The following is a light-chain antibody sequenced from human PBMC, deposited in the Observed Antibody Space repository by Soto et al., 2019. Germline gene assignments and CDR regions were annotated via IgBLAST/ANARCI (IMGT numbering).Light chain of an antibody. CDR2: AAS. J-gene: IGKJ5*01. V-gene: IGKV1-6*01. CDR3: QHSYSNPT. CDR1: QGIRKD. Sequence: AIQMTPSPSTLSASVGDRVTITCRASQGIRKDLGWYQVTPGKAPQLLIYAASTLQSGAPSRFSGSASGTYSTPTISRLHPDYVASYYRQHSYSNPTFGQGTRGEIK.